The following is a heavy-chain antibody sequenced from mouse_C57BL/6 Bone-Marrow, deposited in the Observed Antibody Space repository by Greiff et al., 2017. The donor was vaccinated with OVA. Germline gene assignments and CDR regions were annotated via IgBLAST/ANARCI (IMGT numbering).Heavy chain of an antibody. CDR2: ISSDGDYI. J-gene: IGHJ3*01. V-gene: IGHV5-9-1*02. CDR1: GFTFSSYA. CDR3: TRVLEAWFAY. Sequence: EVKLVESGAGLVKPGGSLKLSCAASGFTFSSYAMSWVRQTQEKRLEWVAYISSDGDYIYYADTVKGRFTISRDKARNTLYLQMSSLKSEDTAMYYCTRVLEAWFAYWGQGTLVTVSA.